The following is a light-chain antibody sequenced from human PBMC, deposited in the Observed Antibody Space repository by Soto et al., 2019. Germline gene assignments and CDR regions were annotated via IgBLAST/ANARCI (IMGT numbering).Light chain of an antibody. J-gene: IGKJ5*01. Sequence: DIQMTQSPSSLSASIGDRVTITCRASQTVNTYLHWYQQKAGKAPKLLIYAASSLQSGVPSRFSGSGSGTHFTLTISSLQPEDFATYYCQQIYSIPITFGQGTRLEIK. V-gene: IGKV1-39*01. CDR3: QQIYSIPIT. CDR1: QTVNTY. CDR2: AAS.